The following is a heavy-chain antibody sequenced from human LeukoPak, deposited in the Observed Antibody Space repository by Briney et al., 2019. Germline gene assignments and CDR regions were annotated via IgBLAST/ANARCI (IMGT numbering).Heavy chain of an antibody. CDR2: ISSSGSTI. J-gene: IGHJ4*02. CDR1: GFTFSSYE. CDR3: AREVDSSGVDY. V-gene: IGHV3-48*03. Sequence: GGSLRLSCAASGFTFSSYEMNWVRQAPGKGLEWVSYISSSGSTIYYADSVKGRFTISRDNAKNSLYLQMNSLRAEDTAVYYCAREVDSSGVDYWGQGTLVTVSP. D-gene: IGHD6-19*01.